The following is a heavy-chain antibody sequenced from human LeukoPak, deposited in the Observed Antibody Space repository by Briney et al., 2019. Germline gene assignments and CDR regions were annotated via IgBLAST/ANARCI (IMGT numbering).Heavy chain of an antibody. CDR1: GFIFSDHY. CDR2: ISGSGGST. V-gene: IGHV3-23*01. CDR3: AKDANYDSSGYSPPNDAFDI. Sequence: GGSLRLSCAASGFIFSDHYMDWVRQAPGKGLVWVSAISGSGGSTYYADSVKGRFTISRDNSKNTLYLQMNSLRAEDTAVYYCAKDANYDSSGYSPPNDAFDIWGQGTMVTVSS. D-gene: IGHD3-22*01. J-gene: IGHJ3*02.